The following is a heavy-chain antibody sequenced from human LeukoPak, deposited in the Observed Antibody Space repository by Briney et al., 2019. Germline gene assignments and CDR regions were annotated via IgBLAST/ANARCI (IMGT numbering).Heavy chain of an antibody. CDR2: IYYSGGT. V-gene: IGHV4-59*01. J-gene: IGHJ5*02. CDR1: GGSISSYY. D-gene: IGHD2-2*01. Sequence: PSETLSLTCTVSGGSISSYYWSWIRQPPGKGLEWIGYIYYSGGTNYNPSLKSRVTISVDTSKNQFSLKLSSVTAADTAVYYCARGDAGPWGQGTLVTVSS. CDR3: ARGDAGP.